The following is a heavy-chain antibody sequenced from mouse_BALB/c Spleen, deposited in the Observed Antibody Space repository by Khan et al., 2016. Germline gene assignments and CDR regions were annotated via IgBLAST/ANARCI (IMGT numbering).Heavy chain of an antibody. D-gene: IGHD1-1*01. Sequence: EVQLVESGPGLVKPSQSLSLTCTVTGYSITSDYAWNWIRQFPGNKLEWMGYISYSGSTSYNPSLKSRISITRDTSKNQFFLQLNSVTTEDTATYYCARSDYYGSTWFAYWGQGTLVTVSA. J-gene: IGHJ3*01. CDR2: ISYSGST. CDR1: GYSITSDYA. CDR3: ARSDYYGSTWFAY. V-gene: IGHV3-2*02.